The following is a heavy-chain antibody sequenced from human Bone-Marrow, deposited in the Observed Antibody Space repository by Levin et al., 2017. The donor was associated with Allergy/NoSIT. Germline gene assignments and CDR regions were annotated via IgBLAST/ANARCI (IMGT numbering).Heavy chain of an antibody. CDR3: AINMATVAN. J-gene: IGHJ4*02. CDR2: ISADGSST. D-gene: IGHD3-10*01. CDR1: GFNFDTYW. V-gene: IGHV3-74*01. Sequence: GGSLRLSCAASGFNFDTYWMHWVHQAPGKGLVWVSRISADGSSTSYADSVKGRFTISRDNAKNTLYLHMNNLSAEDTALYYCAINMATVANWGQGTLVTVSS.